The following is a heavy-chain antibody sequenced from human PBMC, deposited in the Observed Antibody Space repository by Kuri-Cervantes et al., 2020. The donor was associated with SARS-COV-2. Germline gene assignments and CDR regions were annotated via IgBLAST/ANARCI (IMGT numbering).Heavy chain of an antibody. J-gene: IGHJ6*03. D-gene: IGHD3-22*01. CDR2: IYTSGST. Sequence: SETLSLTCTVSGGSISSYYWSWIRQPAGKGLEWIGRIYTSGSTNYNPSLKSRVTMSVDTSKNQFSLKLSSVTAADTAVYYCARENGGSSGQYYYYYYMDVWGKGTTVTVSS. V-gene: IGHV4-4*07. CDR3: ARENGGSSGQYYYYYYMDV. CDR1: GGSISSYY.